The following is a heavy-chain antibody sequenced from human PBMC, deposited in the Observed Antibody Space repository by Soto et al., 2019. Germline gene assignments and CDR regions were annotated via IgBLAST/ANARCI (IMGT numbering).Heavy chain of an antibody. CDR3: ATDKETGVHWFDP. Sequence: QVQLGQSGAEVKKPGSSVKVSCKASGGTFSSYAISWVRQAPGQGLEWMGWIIPIFGTANYAQKFQGRVTINADESTSTAYMELSTLRSEDTAVYYCATDKETGVHWFDPWGQGTLVTVSS. CDR1: GGTFSSYA. J-gene: IGHJ5*02. V-gene: IGHV1-69*01. CDR2: IIPIFGTA. D-gene: IGHD3-10*01.